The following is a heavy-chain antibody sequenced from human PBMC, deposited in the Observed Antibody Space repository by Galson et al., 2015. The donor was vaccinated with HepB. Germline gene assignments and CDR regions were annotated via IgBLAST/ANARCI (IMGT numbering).Heavy chain of an antibody. CDR3: AKDRLWLTYYYDSSGYSFDY. CDR1: GFTFSSYA. J-gene: IGHJ4*02. CDR2: ISGSGGST. Sequence: SLRLSCAASGFTFSSYAMSWVRQAPGKGLEWVSAISGSGGSTYYADSVKGRFTISRDNSKNTLYLQMNSLRAEDTAVYYCAKDRLWLTYYYDSSGYSFDYWGQGTLVTVSS. V-gene: IGHV3-23*01. D-gene: IGHD3-22*01.